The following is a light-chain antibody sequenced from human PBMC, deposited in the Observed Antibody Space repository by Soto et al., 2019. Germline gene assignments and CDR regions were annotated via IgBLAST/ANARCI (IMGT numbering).Light chain of an antibody. CDR2: EGS. CDR3: CSYAGSRTSRV. V-gene: IGLV2-23*01. J-gene: IGLJ1*01. CDR1: SSDVGSYNL. Sequence: QSVLTQPASVSGSPGQSITISCTGTSSDVGSYNLVSWYQQHPGKAPKLMIYEGSKRPSGVSNRFSGSKSGNTASLTISGLQAEDEADYYCCSYAGSRTSRVFGTGTKLTVL.